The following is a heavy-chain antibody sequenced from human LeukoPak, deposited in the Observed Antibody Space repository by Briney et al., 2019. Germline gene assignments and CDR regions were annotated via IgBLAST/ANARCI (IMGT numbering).Heavy chain of an antibody. CDR2: IYHSGST. Sequence: SETLSLTCTVSGYSIISDYFWGWIRQPPGKGLEWIGTIYHSGSTYYSPSLKSRVTVSVDTSKNQFSLKLSSVTAADTAVYYCARYGYSSGWYYFDYWGQGTLVTVSS. J-gene: IGHJ4*02. CDR1: GYSIISDYF. D-gene: IGHD6-19*01. CDR3: ARYGYSSGWYYFDY. V-gene: IGHV4-38-2*02.